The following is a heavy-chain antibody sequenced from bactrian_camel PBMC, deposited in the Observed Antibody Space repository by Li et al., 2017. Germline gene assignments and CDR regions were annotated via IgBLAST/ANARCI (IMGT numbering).Heavy chain of an antibody. CDR1: EFHFPKSD. CDR2: TGSSAGRT. V-gene: IGHV3S60*01. D-gene: IGHD1*01. Sequence: HVQLVESGGASVQAGGSLRLSCLAAEFHFPKSDMGWFRQGPGKEREGVALIYTGSSAGRTAYADSVKGRFTISQDDAKNTLYLQMNSLKPEDTAMYYCAADPGRCVHNFYDANRLAYKGQGTQVTVS. J-gene: IGHJ4*01.